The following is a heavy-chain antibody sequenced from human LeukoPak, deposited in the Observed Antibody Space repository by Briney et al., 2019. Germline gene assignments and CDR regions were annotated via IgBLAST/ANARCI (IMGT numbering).Heavy chain of an antibody. CDR1: GFTFNMYS. CDR3: TRGMLRQPPDY. V-gene: IGHV3-30-3*01. Sequence: PGGSLRLSWAASGFTFNMYSMQWARQAPGKGLEWVTAISDDETYKFYAGSVKGRFTISRDNSKNTLYLQMNSLRVEDTAIYYCTRGMLRQPPDYWGQGMLVTVSS. CDR2: ISDDETYK. J-gene: IGHJ4*02. D-gene: IGHD3-10*02.